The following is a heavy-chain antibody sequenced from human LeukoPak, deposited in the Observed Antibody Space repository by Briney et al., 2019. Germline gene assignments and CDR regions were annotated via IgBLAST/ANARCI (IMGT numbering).Heavy chain of an antibody. J-gene: IGHJ4*02. Sequence: GGPLRLSCAASGFTFSSYWMHWVRQAPGKGLVWVSRISGDGSTTGYADSVKGRFTISRDNAKNTLHLQMNSLRVEDTSVYYCARGTYYGSFDLWGQGTLVTVSS. CDR2: ISGDGSTT. D-gene: IGHD4-17*01. CDR3: ARGTYYGSFDL. CDR1: GFTFSSYW. V-gene: IGHV3-74*01.